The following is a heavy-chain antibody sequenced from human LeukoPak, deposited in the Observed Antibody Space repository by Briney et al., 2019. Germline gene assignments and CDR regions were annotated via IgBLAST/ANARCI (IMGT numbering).Heavy chain of an antibody. CDR3: ARDGFYSGYDY. Sequence: GGSLRLSCAASGFTFSSYEMNWIRQAPGKGLEWVSYISSSGSTIYYADSVKGRFTISRDNAKNSLYLQMNSLRAEDTAVYYCARDGFYSGYDYWGQGTLVTVSS. V-gene: IGHV3-48*03. CDR1: GFTFSSYE. J-gene: IGHJ4*02. D-gene: IGHD5-12*01. CDR2: ISSSGSTI.